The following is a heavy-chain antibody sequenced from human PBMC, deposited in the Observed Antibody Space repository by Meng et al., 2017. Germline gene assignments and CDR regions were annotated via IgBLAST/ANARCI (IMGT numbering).Heavy chain of an antibody. CDR3: ARENVGLIRYFDWSREDESTAHYYYGMDV. Sequence: GSLRLSCSVSDGSMNSHYWSWMRQPPGKGLEWIGDIHYSGSTNYNPSLKSRVTISVDTSKNHFSLKLSAVTAADTAIYYCARENVGLIRYFDWSREDESTAHYYYGMDVWGQGTAVTVSS. V-gene: IGHV4-59*11. CDR2: IHYSGST. D-gene: IGHD3-9*01. CDR1: DGSMNSHY. J-gene: IGHJ6*02.